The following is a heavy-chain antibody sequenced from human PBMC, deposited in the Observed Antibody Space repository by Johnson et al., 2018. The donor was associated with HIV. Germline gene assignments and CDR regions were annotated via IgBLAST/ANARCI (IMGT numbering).Heavy chain of an antibody. CDR2: IYSGGKT. Sequence: EVQLVESGGGVVQPGGSLRLSCAASGFTVSSNYMSWVRQAPGKGLEWVSVIYSGGKTYYADSVKGRFTISRDNSKNTLYLQMNSLKAEDTAVYYCARKRWEPLDAFDIWGQGTMVTVSS. CDR3: ARKRWEPLDAFDI. D-gene: IGHD1-26*01. J-gene: IGHJ3*02. V-gene: IGHV3-66*01. CDR1: GFTVSSNY.